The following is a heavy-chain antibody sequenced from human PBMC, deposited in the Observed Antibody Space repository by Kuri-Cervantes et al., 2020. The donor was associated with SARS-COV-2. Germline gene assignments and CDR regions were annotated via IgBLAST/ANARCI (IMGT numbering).Heavy chain of an antibody. CDR3: ARGPRWCIAASFDY. V-gene: IGHV4-34*01. Sequence: SETLSLTCAVYGGSFSGYYWSWIRQPPGKGLEWIGEINHSGSTNYNPSLKSRVTISVDTSKNQFSLKLSSVTAADTAVYYCARGPRWCIAASFDYWGQGTLVTVSS. CDR2: INHSGST. J-gene: IGHJ4*02. D-gene: IGHD6-6*01. CDR1: GGSFSGYY.